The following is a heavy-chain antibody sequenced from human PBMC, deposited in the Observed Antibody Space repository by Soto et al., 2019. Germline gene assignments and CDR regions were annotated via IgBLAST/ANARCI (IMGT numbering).Heavy chain of an antibody. CDR1: GYTFTSYG. J-gene: IGHJ3*02. D-gene: IGHD6-19*01. CDR2: INAYNGNT. CDR3: ARDRIAVAGTGAFDI. V-gene: IGHV1-18*01. Sequence: ASVKVSCKASGYTFTSYGISWVRQAPGQGLEWMGWINAYNGNTNYAQKLQGRVTMTTDTSTSTAYMELRSLRSDDTAVYYCARDRIAVAGTGAFDIWGQGTMVTVSS.